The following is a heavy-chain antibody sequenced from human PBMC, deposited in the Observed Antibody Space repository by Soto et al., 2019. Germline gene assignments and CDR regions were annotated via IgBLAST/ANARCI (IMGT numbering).Heavy chain of an antibody. CDR1: GYSLSDLS. CDR2: LDAEDGET. Sequence: VASVKVSCKVSGYSLSDLSIHWVRQAPGKGLEWMGGLDAEDGETIYAQKLQGRGTMTEDTCTDTAYMELSSLTSEDTAMYYCATLPRTIERTPAAIWSFDSWGQGXLVTVHS. CDR3: ATLPRTIERTPAAIWSFDS. D-gene: IGHD2-2*01. J-gene: IGHJ4*02. V-gene: IGHV1-24*01.